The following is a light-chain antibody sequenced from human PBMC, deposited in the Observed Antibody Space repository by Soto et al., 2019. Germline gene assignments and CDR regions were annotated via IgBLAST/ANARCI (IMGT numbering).Light chain of an antibody. CDR3: QQSYSTPWT. CDR1: QTISSW. CDR2: AAS. Sequence: DIQMTQSPSTLSRSVGDRVTITCRASQTISSWLAWYQQNPGKAPKLLINAASTLQSGVPSRFSGSGSGTDFTLTISSLQPEDFATYHCQQSYSTPWTFGQGTKVDIK. V-gene: IGKV1-39*01. J-gene: IGKJ1*01.